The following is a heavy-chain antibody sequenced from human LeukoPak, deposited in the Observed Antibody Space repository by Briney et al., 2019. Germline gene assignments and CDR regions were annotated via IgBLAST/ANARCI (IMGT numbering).Heavy chain of an antibody. V-gene: IGHV3-15*01. CDR1: GFTFSNAW. CDR2: IKSKTDGGTT. Sequence: GGSLRLSCAASGFTFSNAWMSWVRQAPGKGLEWVGRIKSKTDGGTTDYAAPVKGRFTISRDDSKNTLYLQMNSLKTEDTAVYYCTTGGITIFGVVTWYYFDYWVQGTLVTVSS. D-gene: IGHD3-3*01. J-gene: IGHJ4*02. CDR3: TTGGITIFGVVTWYYFDY.